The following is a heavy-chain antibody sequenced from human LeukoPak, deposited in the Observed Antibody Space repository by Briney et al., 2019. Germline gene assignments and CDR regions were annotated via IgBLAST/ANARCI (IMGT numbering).Heavy chain of an antibody. CDR1: GFTFSNYA. D-gene: IGHD1-14*01. CDR3: AKAGGFHFAFDI. CDR2: ISASGDTT. Sequence: PGRSLRLSCAASGFTFSNYAMSWVRQAPGKGLEWVSGISASGDTTNYADSVKGRVTNSRDNSRNTLYLQLSSLRAEDTAVYYCAKAGGFHFAFDIWGQGTMVTVSS. V-gene: IGHV3-23*01. J-gene: IGHJ3*02.